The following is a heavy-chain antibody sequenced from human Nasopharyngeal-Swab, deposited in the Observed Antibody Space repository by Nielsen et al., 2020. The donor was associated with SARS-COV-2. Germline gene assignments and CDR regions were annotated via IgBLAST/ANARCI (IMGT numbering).Heavy chain of an antibody. CDR3: ARDSDIPYSGYGMDV. D-gene: IGHD6-13*01. Sequence: GESLKISCAASGFIITSNYMNWVRQAPGKGLEWVANIKQDGSEKYYVDSVKGRFTISRDNAKNSLYLQMNSLRAEDTAVYYCARDSDIPYSGYGMDVWGQGTTVTVSS. CDR2: IKQDGSEK. CDR1: GFIITSNY. V-gene: IGHV3-7*01. J-gene: IGHJ6*02.